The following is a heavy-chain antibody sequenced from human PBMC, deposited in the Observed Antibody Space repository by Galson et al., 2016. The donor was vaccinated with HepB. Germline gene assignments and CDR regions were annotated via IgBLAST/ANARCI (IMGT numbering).Heavy chain of an antibody. D-gene: IGHD6-19*01. CDR3: AHSSGWTIDY. CDR2: IYWDDER. J-gene: IGHJ4*02. CDR1: GFSLSTSGVG. V-gene: IGHV2-5*02. Sequence: PALVKPTQTLTLTCAFSGFSLSTSGVGVGWIRQPPGKALEWLALIYWDDERQYSSSLTTRLTITKDTSKNQVVLTMTDMGPVDTATYYCAHSSGWTIDYWGQGTLVSVSS.